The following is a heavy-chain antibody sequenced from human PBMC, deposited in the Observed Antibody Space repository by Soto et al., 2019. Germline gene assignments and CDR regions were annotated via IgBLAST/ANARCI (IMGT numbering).Heavy chain of an antibody. CDR1: GFTVSSYG. CDR3: AKDLYYDFWSGYYYYYYYMDV. D-gene: IGHD3-3*01. V-gene: IGHV3-30*18. CDR2: ISYDGSNK. J-gene: IGHJ6*03. Sequence: GGSLRLSCAASGFTVSSYGMHWVRQAPGKGLEWVAVISYDGSNKYYADSVKGRFTISRDNSKNTLYLQMNSLRAEDTAVYYCAKDLYYDFWSGYYYYYYYMDVWGKGTTVTVSS.